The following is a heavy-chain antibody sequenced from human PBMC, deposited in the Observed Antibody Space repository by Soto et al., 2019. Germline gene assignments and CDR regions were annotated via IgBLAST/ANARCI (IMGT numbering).Heavy chain of an antibody. CDR2: INAYNGNT. CDR3: ASGTYSSSSGYYGMDV. D-gene: IGHD6-6*01. Sequence: GASVKVSCKASGYTFTSYGISWVRQAPGQGLEWMGWINAYNGNTNYAQKLQGRVTMTTDTSTSTAYMELSSLRSEDTAVYYCASGTYSSSSGYYGMDVWGQGTTVTVSS. CDR1: GYTFTSYG. J-gene: IGHJ6*02. V-gene: IGHV1-18*01.